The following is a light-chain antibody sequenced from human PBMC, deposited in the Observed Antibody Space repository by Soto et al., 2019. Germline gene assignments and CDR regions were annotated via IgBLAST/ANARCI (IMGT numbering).Light chain of an antibody. V-gene: IGKV1-12*01. CDR2: AAS. Sequence: RASQGISSWLAWYQQKPGKAPKLLIYAASSLQSGVPSRFSGSGSGTYVTLTRTSHQPGDFATNYWHQSNTAPPTSGGGTKVDIK. CDR1: QGISSW. J-gene: IGKJ4*01. CDR3: HQSNTAPPT.